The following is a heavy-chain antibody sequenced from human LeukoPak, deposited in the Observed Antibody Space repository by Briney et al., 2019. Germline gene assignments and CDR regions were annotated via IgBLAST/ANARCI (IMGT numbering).Heavy chain of an antibody. CDR1: GFTFTTYW. V-gene: IGHV3-30*18. CDR3: AKGPAQGYCSGGSCYRTYYFDY. Sequence: GGSLRLSCAASGFTFTTYWMSWVRQAPGKGLEWVAGIAYDGSNEDHADAVKGRFTISRDNSKSSLYLQMNSLRAEDTAVYYCAKGPAQGYCSGGSCYRTYYFDYWGQGTLVTVSS. J-gene: IGHJ4*02. CDR2: IAYDGSNE. D-gene: IGHD2-15*01.